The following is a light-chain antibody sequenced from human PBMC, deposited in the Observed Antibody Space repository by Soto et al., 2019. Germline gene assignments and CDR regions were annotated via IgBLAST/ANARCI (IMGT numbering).Light chain of an antibody. Sequence: QSALTQPPSAHGSPGQSVTISCTGTSRGVGGYNYVSWYQQHPGKAPKLMIYGVSKRPSGVPDRFSGSKSGNTASLTVSGLQAEDEADYYCSSYAGSNNVVFGGGTQLTVL. CDR1: SRGVGGYNY. CDR2: GVS. J-gene: IGLJ2*01. V-gene: IGLV2-8*01. CDR3: SSYAGSNNVV.